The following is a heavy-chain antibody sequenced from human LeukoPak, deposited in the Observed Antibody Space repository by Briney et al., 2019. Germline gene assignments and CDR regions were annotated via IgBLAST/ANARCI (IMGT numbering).Heavy chain of an antibody. J-gene: IGHJ4*02. CDR1: GGSISSSSYY. CDR2: IYYSGST. D-gene: IGHD6-19*01. Sequence: SETLSLTCTVSGGSISSSSYYWGWIRQPPGKGLEWIGYIYYSGSTNYNPSLKSRVTISVDTSKNQFSLKLSSVTAADTAVYYCASSSSGWSAEDYWGQGTLVTVSS. CDR3: ASSSSGWSAEDY. V-gene: IGHV4-61*05.